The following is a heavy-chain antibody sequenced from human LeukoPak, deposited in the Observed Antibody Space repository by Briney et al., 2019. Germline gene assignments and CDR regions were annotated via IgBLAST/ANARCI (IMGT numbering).Heavy chain of an antibody. CDR1: GPFIKTYY. CDR2: IYDSGNT. V-gene: IGHV4-59*01. Sequence: PSETLSLTCTVSGPFIKTYYWSWIRQVPGKGLEWIGHIYDSGNTNYNPSLKSRVTILADTSKSQFSLKLNSVTAADTAVYYCARLSVIVGAALEYYYYYMDVWGQGTTVTVSS. CDR3: ARLSVIVGAALEYYYYYMDV. J-gene: IGHJ6*03. D-gene: IGHD1-26*01.